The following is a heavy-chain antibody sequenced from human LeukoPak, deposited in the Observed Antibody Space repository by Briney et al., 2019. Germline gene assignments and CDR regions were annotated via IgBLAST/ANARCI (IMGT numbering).Heavy chain of an antibody. J-gene: IGHJ4*02. CDR2: IYTSGST. CDR1: GGSISSGSYY. V-gene: IGHV4-61*02. D-gene: IGHD3-9*01. Sequence: SETLSLTCTVSGGSISSGSYYWSWIRQPAGKGLEWIGRIYTSGSTNYNPSLKSRVTISVDTSKNQFSLKLSSVTAADTAVYYCARERELYDILTGYYSDYFDYWGQGTLVTVSS. CDR3: ARERELYDILTGYYSDYFDY.